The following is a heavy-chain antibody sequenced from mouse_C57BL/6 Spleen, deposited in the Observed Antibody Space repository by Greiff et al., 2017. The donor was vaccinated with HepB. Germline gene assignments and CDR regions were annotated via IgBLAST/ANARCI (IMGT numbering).Heavy chain of an antibody. CDR1: GYTFTSYW. Sequence: QVQLQQPGAELVRPGSSVKLSCKASGYTFTSYWMHWVKQRPIQGLEWIGNIDPSDSETHYNQKFKDKATLTVDKSSSTAYMQLSSLTSEDSAVYYCARYGSSFHYFDYWGQGTTLTVSS. CDR2: IDPSDSET. V-gene: IGHV1-52*01. J-gene: IGHJ2*01. D-gene: IGHD1-1*01. CDR3: ARYGSSFHYFDY.